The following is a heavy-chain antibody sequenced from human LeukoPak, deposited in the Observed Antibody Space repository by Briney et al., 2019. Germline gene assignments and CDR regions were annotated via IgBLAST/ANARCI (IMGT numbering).Heavy chain of an antibody. J-gene: IGHJ4*02. D-gene: IGHD7-27*01. Sequence: PGGSLRLSCAASGFTFSNTWMNWVRQAPGKGLEWVGRIKRKTDAGTTDYATPVKGRFTISRDDSKNTLYLQMNSLKTEDTAVYYCTTGNWGPYWGQGTLVTVSS. CDR2: IKRKTDAGTT. CDR3: TTGNWGPY. V-gene: IGHV3-15*07. CDR1: GFTFSNTW.